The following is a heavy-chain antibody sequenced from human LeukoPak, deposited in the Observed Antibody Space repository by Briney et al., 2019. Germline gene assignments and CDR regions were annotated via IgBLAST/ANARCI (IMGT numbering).Heavy chain of an antibody. J-gene: IGHJ1*01. V-gene: IGHV3-7*01. CDR1: GFTFSSYW. Sequence: GGSLRLSCAASGFTFSSYWMSWVRQAPGKGLEWVANIKQDGSEKYYVDSVKGRFTISRDNAKNSLYLQMNSLRAEDTAVYYCTSEASGYSYGYEEHWGQGTLVTVSS. D-gene: IGHD5-18*01. CDR2: IKQDGSEK. CDR3: TSEASGYSYGYEEH.